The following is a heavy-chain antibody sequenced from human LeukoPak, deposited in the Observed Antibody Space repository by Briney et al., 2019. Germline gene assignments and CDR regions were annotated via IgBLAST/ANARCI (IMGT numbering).Heavy chain of an antibody. D-gene: IGHD5-18*01. J-gene: IGHJ4*02. CDR2: ISYDGSNK. Sequence: PGRSLRLSCAASGFTFSSYAMHWVRQAPGKGLEWVAVISYDGSNKYYADSVKGRFTISRDNSKNTLYLQMNSLRAEDTAVYYCARGENSYGYFDYWGQGTLVTVSS. CDR1: GFTFSSYA. CDR3: ARGENSYGYFDY. V-gene: IGHV3-30*04.